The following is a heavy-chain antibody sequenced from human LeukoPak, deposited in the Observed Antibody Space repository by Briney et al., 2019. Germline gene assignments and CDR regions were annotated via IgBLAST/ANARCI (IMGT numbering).Heavy chain of an antibody. CDR3: AKEGNTAMAFFDY. D-gene: IGHD5-18*01. CDR1: GFTFSSYG. J-gene: IGHJ4*02. CDR2: ISYDGSNK. V-gene: IGHV3-30*18. Sequence: GGSLRLSCAASGFTFSSYGMHWVRQAPGKGLEWVAVISYDGSNKYYADPVKGRFTISRDNSKNTLYLQMNSLRAEDTAVYYCAKEGNTAMAFFDYWGQGTLVTVSS.